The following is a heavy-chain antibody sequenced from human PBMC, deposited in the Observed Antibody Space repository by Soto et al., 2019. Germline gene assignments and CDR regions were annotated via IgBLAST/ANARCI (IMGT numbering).Heavy chain of an antibody. CDR3: ARVAPRVYDFWSGYLPWSFDY. CDR2: IYYSGST. V-gene: IGHV4-59*01. CDR1: GGSISSYY. J-gene: IGHJ4*02. Sequence: SETLSLTCTVSGGSISSYYWSWIRQPPGKGLEWIGYIYYSGSTNYNPSLKSRVTISVDTSKNQFSLKLSSVTAADTAVYYCARVAPRVYDFWSGYLPWSFDYWRQGPLVTVSS. D-gene: IGHD3-3*01.